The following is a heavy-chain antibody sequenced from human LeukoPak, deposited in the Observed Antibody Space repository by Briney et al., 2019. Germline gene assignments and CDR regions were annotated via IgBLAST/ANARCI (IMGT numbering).Heavy chain of an antibody. D-gene: IGHD3-10*01. Sequence: SETLFLTCAVYGGSFSGYYWSWIRQPPGKGLEWIGEINHSGSTNYNPSLKSRVTISVDTSKNQFSLKLSSVTAADTAVYYCARGLSPRINMVRGVRPPFRGVFDYWGQGTLVTVSS. CDR3: ARGLSPRINMVRGVRPPFRGVFDY. V-gene: IGHV4-34*01. CDR1: GGSFSGYY. CDR2: INHSGST. J-gene: IGHJ4*02.